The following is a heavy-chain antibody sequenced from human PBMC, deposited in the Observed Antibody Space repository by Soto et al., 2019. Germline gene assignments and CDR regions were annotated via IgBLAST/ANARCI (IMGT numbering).Heavy chain of an antibody. Sequence: QGQLVQSGAEVKKPGSSVKVSCRASGGTFASYAVSWVRQAPGQGLEWMGVIIPLVGTPKYTQKFQGRVRITADDSASAAYMELTNLTSEDTAVYYCARESSSPNYYFYGMDVWGQGTSVTVSS. CDR3: ARESSSPNYYFYGMDV. V-gene: IGHV1-69*01. J-gene: IGHJ6*02. CDR2: IIPLVGTP. D-gene: IGHD6-6*01. CDR1: GGTFASYA.